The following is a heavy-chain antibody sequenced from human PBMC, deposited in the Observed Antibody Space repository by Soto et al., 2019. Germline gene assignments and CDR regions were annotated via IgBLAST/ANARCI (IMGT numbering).Heavy chain of an antibody. CDR2: IYYTGNT. CDR3: ARATYDSSTYYLDY. D-gene: IGHD3-22*01. V-gene: IGHV4-30-4*01. J-gene: IGHJ4*02. Sequence: QVQLQESGPGLVKPSQTLSLTCTVSGASISGGDYYWTWIRQPPGKGLEWIGSIYYTGNTYSNPSLESRLSISVDPSNNQFALRLTSVTAPHTAIYYCARATYDSSTYYLDYWGQGTLVTVSS. CDR1: GASISGGDYY.